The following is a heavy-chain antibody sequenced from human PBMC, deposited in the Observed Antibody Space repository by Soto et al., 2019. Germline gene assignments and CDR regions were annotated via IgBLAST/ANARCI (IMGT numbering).Heavy chain of an antibody. Sequence: TSETLSLTCTVSGGSISSYYWSWIRQPPGKGLEWIGYIYYSGSTNYNPSLKSRVTISVDTSKNQFSLKLSSVTAADTAVYYCARRYDSSGYSPWGQGTLVTV. J-gene: IGHJ5*02. CDR2: IYYSGST. D-gene: IGHD3-22*01. CDR3: ARRYDSSGYSP. CDR1: GGSISSYY. V-gene: IGHV4-59*01.